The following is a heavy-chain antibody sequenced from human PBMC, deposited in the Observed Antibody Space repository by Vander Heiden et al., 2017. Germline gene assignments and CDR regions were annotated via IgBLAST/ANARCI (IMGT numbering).Heavy chain of an antibody. J-gene: IGHJ4*02. V-gene: IGHV3-21*01. CDR3: ARGPGSRAGEYYFDY. Sequence: EVQLVESGGGLVKPGGSLRLSCAASGFTFSSYSMNWVRQAPGKGLEWVSSISSSSSYIYYADAGKGRFTISRDNAKNSRYLQMNSLRAEETAVYYCARGPGSRAGEYYFDYWGQGTLVTVSS. CDR2: ISSSSSYI. D-gene: IGHD6-6*01. CDR1: GFTFSSYS.